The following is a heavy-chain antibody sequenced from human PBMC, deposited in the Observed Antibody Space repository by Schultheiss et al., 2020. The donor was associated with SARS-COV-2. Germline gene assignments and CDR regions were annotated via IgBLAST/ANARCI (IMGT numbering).Heavy chain of an antibody. Sequence: SETLSLTCTVSGGSISSYYWSWIRQPPGKGLEWIGYIYYSGSTNYNPSLKSRVTISVDTSKNQFSMKLSSVTAADTAVYYCARDTRVVVVAATPGSYYYYYGMDVWGQGTTVTVSS. D-gene: IGHD2-15*01. CDR2: IYYSGST. CDR3: ARDTRVVVVAATPGSYYYYYGMDV. CDR1: GGSISSYY. V-gene: IGHV4-59*12. J-gene: IGHJ6*02.